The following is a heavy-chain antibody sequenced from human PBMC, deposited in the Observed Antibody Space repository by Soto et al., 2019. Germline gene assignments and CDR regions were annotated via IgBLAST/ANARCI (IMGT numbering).Heavy chain of an antibody. CDR3: ARGAFCGGAPGCREIDV. CDR1: GYNFISHS. CDR2: ISAYNGNT. V-gene: IGHV1-18*01. J-gene: IGHJ6*04. D-gene: IGHD2-21*01. Sequence: QIQLVQSGGEVKKPGASVKVSCKSSGYNFISHSITWVRQAPGQGLEWMGRISAYNGNTNHAQKFQGRLTMTTDTSTSTAYVELRGLRSDDTAVYYCARGAFCGGAPGCREIDVWGEGTTVTASS.